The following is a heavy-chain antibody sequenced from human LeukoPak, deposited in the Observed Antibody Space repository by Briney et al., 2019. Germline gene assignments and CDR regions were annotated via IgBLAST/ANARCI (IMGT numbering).Heavy chain of an antibody. CDR1: GGSISSSSYY. CDR3: ARTFGYSSSWPDYYYYYMDV. Sequence: SETLSLTCTVSGGSISSSSYYWGWIRQPPGKGLEWIGSIYYSGSTYYNPSLKSRVTISVDTSKNQFSLKLSSVTAADTAVYYCARTFGYSSSWPDYYYYYMDVWGKGTTVTISS. CDR2: IYYSGST. J-gene: IGHJ6*03. D-gene: IGHD6-13*01. V-gene: IGHV4-39*01.